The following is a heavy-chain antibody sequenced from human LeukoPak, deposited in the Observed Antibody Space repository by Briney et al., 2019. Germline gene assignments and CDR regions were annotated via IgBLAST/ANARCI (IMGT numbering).Heavy chain of an antibody. D-gene: IGHD1-26*01. CDR1: GFTFYDYG. CDR2: INWIGVST. V-gene: IGHV3-20*04. J-gene: IGHJ4*02. CDR3: ARGYPYYFDY. Sequence: GGSLRLSCAASGFTFYDYGMRWVREAPGKGLEWGSGINWIGVSTGYADSVKGRFTISRDNAKNSLYLQMNSLRAEDTALYYCARGYPYYFDYWGQGTLVTVSS.